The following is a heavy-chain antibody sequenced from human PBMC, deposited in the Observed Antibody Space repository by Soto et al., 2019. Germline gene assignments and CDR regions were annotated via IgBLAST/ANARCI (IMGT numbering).Heavy chain of an antibody. CDR2: IYYSGST. J-gene: IGHJ4*02. D-gene: IGHD4-17*01. Sequence: SETLSLTCTVSGGSISSYYWSWIRQPPGKGLEWIGYIYYSGSTNYNPSLKSRVTISVHTSKSQFSLELSSVTAADTAVYYCARDPNDYGASFDYWGQGTLVTVSS. CDR3: ARDPNDYGASFDY. CDR1: GGSISSYY. V-gene: IGHV4-59*12.